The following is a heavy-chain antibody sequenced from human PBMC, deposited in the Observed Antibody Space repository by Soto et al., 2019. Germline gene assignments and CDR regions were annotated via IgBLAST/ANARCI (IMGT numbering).Heavy chain of an antibody. Sequence: KGLEWVSGVSASGLNTDYADPVKGRFYISRDNSKNTVSLHMNSLRAEDTAVYYCARVGYYYDSSGYYYNYYYGMDVWGQRTTVTVSS. V-gene: IGHV3-23*01. J-gene: IGHJ6*02. CDR3: ARVGYYYDSSGYYYNYYYGMDV. D-gene: IGHD3-22*01. CDR2: VSASGLNT.